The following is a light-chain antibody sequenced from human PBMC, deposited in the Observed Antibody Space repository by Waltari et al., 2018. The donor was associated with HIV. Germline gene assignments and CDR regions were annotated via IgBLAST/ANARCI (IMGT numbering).Light chain of an antibody. CDR1: NIGSKN. CDR3: QVWDSSTASV. V-gene: IGLV3-9*01. Sequence: SYGLTQPLSVSVALGQTATITWGGNNIGSKNVHWYQQKPGQAPLLIIYRDSNRPSGIPERFSGSNSGNTATLTISTAQAGDEADYYCQVWDSSTASVFGTGTTVTVL. CDR2: RDS. J-gene: IGLJ1*01.